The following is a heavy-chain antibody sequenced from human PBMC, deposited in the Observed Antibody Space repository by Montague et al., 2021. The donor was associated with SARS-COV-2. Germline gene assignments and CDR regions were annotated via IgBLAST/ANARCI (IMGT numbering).Heavy chain of an antibody. Sequence: SLRLSCAASGFTFGDYAMSWVRQAPGKGLEWVGFIRSKAYGGTTDHAASVKGRFTISRDDSKSIAYLQMNSLKTEDTAVYYRTRVRYSSSWYFYYGLDVWGQGTTVTVSS. J-gene: IGHJ6*02. V-gene: IGHV3-49*04. CDR1: GFTFGDYA. CDR3: TRVRYSSSWYFYYGLDV. D-gene: IGHD6-13*01. CDR2: IRSKAYGGTT.